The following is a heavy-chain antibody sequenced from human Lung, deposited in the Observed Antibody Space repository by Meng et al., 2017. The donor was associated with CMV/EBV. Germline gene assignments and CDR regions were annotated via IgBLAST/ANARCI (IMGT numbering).Heavy chain of an antibody. V-gene: IGHV4-31*03. J-gene: IGHJ5*02. CDR1: GGSISSGVFY. CDR2: IYYSGST. Sequence: VALQESCPGLVKPSQTLSLTCTVSGGSISSGVFYWSWIRQHPGKGLEWIGYIYYSGSTYYNPSLRSRVAISIDTSKNQFSLKLTSVTAADTAVYFCARTNYGDYNWFDPWGQGTLVTVSS. D-gene: IGHD4-17*01. CDR3: ARTNYGDYNWFDP.